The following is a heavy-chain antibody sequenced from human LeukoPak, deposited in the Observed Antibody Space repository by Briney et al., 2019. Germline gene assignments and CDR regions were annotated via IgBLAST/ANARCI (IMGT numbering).Heavy chain of an antibody. D-gene: IGHD3-22*01. CDR2: INPSGGST. V-gene: IGHV1-46*01. Sequence: ASVKVSCKASGYTFTSYYMHWVRQAPGQGLEWMGIINPSGGSTSYAQKFQGRVTMTRDTSTSTVYMELSSLRSEDTAVYYCATSRLYDSSGYYQKYFQHWGQGTLVTVSS. J-gene: IGHJ1*01. CDR1: GYTFTSYY. CDR3: ATSRLYDSSGYYQKYFQH.